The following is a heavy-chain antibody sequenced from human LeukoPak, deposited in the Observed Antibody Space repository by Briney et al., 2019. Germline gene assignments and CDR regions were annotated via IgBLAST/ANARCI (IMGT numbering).Heavy chain of an antibody. CDR1: GYTFTSYG. D-gene: IGHD1-14*01. CDR3: ARARRGSAPYYYYYMDV. Sequence: GASVKVSCKASGYTFTSYGISWVRQAPGQGLEWMGWISAYNGNTNYAQKLQGRVTMTTDTSTSTAYMELRSLRSDDTAVHYCARARRGSAPYYYYYMDVWGKGTTVTVSS. CDR2: ISAYNGNT. V-gene: IGHV1-18*01. J-gene: IGHJ6*03.